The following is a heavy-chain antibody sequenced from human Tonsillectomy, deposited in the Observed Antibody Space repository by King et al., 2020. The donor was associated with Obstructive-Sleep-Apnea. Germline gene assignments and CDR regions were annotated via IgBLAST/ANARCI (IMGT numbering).Heavy chain of an antibody. V-gene: IGHV4-59*08. J-gene: IGHJ4*02. Sequence: QLQESGPGLVKPSETLSLTCNVSGGSITSYYWSWLRQPPGKRLEWIGHIYYSGSTDYNPSLKSRVTISVDTSKNQISLKVKSVTAADTAVYYCATSAPGSWGQGTLVTVSS. D-gene: IGHD3-10*01. CDR2: IYYSGST. CDR1: GGSITSYY. CDR3: ATSAPGS.